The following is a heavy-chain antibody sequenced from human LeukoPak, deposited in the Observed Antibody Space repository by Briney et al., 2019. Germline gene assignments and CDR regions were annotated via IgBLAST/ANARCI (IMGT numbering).Heavy chain of an antibody. CDR1: GFTFNNAW. D-gene: IGHD3-3*01. V-gene: IGHV3-49*04. CDR2: IRTRSDGGTA. Sequence: GGSLSLTCAASGFTFNNAWMSWVRQAPGKGLEWVGFIRTRSDGGTAEHAASVKGSISISRDDSKSIAYLQINSLKTEDTAVYYCSRGFAAMWGPGTMVTVSS. CDR3: SRGFAAM. J-gene: IGHJ3*02.